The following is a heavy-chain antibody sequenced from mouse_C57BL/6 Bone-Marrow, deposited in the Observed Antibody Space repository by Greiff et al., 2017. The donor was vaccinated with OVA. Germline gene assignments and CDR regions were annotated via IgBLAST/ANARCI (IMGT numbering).Heavy chain of an antibody. D-gene: IGHD1-1*01. Sequence: VQLQESGPELVKPGASVKISCKASGYAFSSSWMNWVKQRPGKGLEWIGRIYPGDGDTNYNGQLKGKATLTADKSSSTAYMQLISLTSEDSAVYFCARSEYYGSSLDYWGQGTTLTVSS. CDR1: GYAFSSSW. V-gene: IGHV1-82*01. CDR3: ARSEYYGSSLDY. J-gene: IGHJ2*01. CDR2: IYPGDGDT.